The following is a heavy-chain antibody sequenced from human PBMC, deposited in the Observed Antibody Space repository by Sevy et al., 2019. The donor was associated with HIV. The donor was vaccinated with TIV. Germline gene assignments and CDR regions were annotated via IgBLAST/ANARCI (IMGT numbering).Heavy chain of an antibody. Sequence: GGCLRLSCTGSGFTFGDYAMSWFRQAPGMGLEWVVFIRSKDYGGATEYAASVKGRFTISRDDSKSIADLQMNSLKTEDTAVYYCTRGYYYDSSGYSDYWGQGTLVTVSS. D-gene: IGHD3-22*01. J-gene: IGHJ4*02. V-gene: IGHV3-49*03. CDR2: IRSKDYGGAT. CDR3: TRGYYYDSSGYSDY. CDR1: GFTFGDYA.